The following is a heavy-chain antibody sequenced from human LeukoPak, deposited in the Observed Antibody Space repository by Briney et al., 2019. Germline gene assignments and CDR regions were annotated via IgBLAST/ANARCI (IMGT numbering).Heavy chain of an antibody. V-gene: IGHV1-69*05. CDR1: GGTFSSYA. CDR2: IILIFGTA. J-gene: IGHJ5*02. Sequence: SVKVSCKASGGTFSSYAISWVRQAPGQGLEWMGGIILIFGTANYAQKFQGRVTITTDESTSTAYMELSSLRSEDTAVYYCARGGAQYCSGGSCYSKSTLDNWFDPWGQGTLVTVSS. D-gene: IGHD2-15*01. CDR3: ARGGAQYCSGGSCYSKSTLDNWFDP.